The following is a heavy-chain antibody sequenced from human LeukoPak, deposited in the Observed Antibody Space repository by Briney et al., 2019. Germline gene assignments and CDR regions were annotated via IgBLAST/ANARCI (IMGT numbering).Heavy chain of an antibody. CDR3: AKVARGVVGAGDYFDY. D-gene: IGHD1-26*01. Sequence: GGSLRLSCAASGFTFSSYAMSWVRQAPGKGLEWVSAISGSGGSTYYADSVKGRFTISRDNSKNTLYLQMNSLRAEDTAVYYCAKVARGVVGAGDYFDYWGQGTLVTVSS. V-gene: IGHV3-23*01. J-gene: IGHJ4*02. CDR2: ISGSGGST. CDR1: GFTFSSYA.